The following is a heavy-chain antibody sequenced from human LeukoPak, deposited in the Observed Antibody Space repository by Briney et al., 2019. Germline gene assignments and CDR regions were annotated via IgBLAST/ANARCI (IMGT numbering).Heavy chain of an antibody. CDR3: ARGESAWGIRYNWNDDGAFDI. CDR2: IYTSGST. J-gene: IGHJ3*02. CDR1: GGSISSYY. V-gene: IGHV4-4*07. Sequence: NPSETLSLTCTVSGGSISSYYWSWIRQPAGKGLEWIGRIYTSGSTNYNPSLKSRVTMSVDTSKNQFSLKLSSVTAADTAVYYCARGESAWGIRYNWNDDGAFDIWGQGTMVTVSS. D-gene: IGHD1-20*01.